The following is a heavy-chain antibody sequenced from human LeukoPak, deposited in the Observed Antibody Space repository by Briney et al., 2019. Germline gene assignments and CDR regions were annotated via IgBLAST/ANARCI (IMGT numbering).Heavy chain of an antibody. V-gene: IGHV1-24*01. CDR1: GYTLTELS. Sequence: ASVKVSCKVSGYTLTELSMHWVRQAPGKGLEWMGGFDPEDGETIYAQKFQGRVTMTEDTSTDTAYMELSSLRSEDTAVYYCATEGGYSGYDLGAFDIWGQGTMVTVSS. J-gene: IGHJ3*02. CDR2: FDPEDGET. CDR3: ATEGGYSGYDLGAFDI. D-gene: IGHD5-12*01.